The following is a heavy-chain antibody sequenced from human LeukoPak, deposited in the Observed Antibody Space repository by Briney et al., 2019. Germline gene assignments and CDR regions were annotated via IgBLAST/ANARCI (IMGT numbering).Heavy chain of an antibody. CDR3: VSQRDHRVAVAGSFDN. J-gene: IGHJ4*02. V-gene: IGHV3-23*01. D-gene: IGHD6-19*01. Sequence: GGSLRLSCAASGCTFSNFAMSWVRETPGTGLAWLSAISPDGNYTYYADSVKGRFTTSRDNSKNTLYLQMTSLRVEDTAVYFCVSQRDHRVAVAGSFDNWGQGTLISVSP. CDR1: GCTFSNFA. CDR2: ISPDGNYT.